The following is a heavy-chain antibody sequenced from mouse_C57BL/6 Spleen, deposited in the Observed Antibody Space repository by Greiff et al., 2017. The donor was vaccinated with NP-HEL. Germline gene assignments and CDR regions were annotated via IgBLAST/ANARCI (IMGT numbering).Heavy chain of an antibody. J-gene: IGHJ4*01. CDR3: AKSIYIYDGYYVEKLYAMDY. Sequence: QVQLQQSGPGLVQPSQSLSITCTVSGFSLTSYGVHWVRQSPGKGLEWLGVIWRGGSTDYNAAFMSRLSITKDNSKSQVFFKMNSLQADDTAIYYCAKSIYIYDGYYVEKLYAMDYWGQGTSVTVSS. D-gene: IGHD2-3*01. CDR2: IWRGGST. CDR1: GFSLTSYG. V-gene: IGHV2-5*01.